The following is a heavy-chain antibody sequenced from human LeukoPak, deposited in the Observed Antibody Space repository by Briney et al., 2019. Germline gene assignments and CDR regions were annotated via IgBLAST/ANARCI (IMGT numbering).Heavy chain of an antibody. CDR2: IYISGST. Sequence: SQTLSLTCTVSGGSINSGSYSWTWIRQHAGKGLEWIGRIYISGSTNYTPSLKSRVTISVDTSKNQFSLKLSSVTAADTAVYYCARADRSGYFGNVVAFDIWGQGTMVTVSS. CDR1: GGSINSGSYS. V-gene: IGHV4-61*02. CDR3: ARADRSGYFGNVVAFDI. J-gene: IGHJ3*02. D-gene: IGHD3-22*01.